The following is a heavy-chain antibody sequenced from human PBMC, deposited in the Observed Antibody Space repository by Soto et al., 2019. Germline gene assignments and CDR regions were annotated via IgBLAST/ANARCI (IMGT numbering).Heavy chain of an antibody. CDR3: ATQEVGGSYVYTFDP. D-gene: IGHD1-26*01. Sequence: QLQLQESGPGLVKPSETLSLTCTVSGGSISSSSYYWGWIRQPPGKGQEWIGSIYYSGSTYYNPSLKSRVTISADTSMNHFSLKLSSVTAADTAVYYCATQEVGGSYVYTFDPWGQGTLVTVSS. CDR1: GGSISSSSYY. J-gene: IGHJ5*02. V-gene: IGHV4-39*02. CDR2: IYYSGST.